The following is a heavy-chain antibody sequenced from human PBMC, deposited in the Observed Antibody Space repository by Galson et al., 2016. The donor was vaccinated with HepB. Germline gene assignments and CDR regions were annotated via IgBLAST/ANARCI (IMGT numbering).Heavy chain of an antibody. CDR3: ARPPYSTGRGYFDY. CDR1: GGSISSSSYY. V-gene: IGHV4-39*01. D-gene: IGHD6-19*01. J-gene: IGHJ4*02. Sequence: SETLSLTCTVSGGSISSSSYYWGWIRQPPGKGLEWIGSIYYSGTTYYNPSLKSRVTISVDTSKNQFSLKLSSVTAADTAVYYCARPPYSTGRGYFDYWGQGTLVTVSS. CDR2: IYYSGTT.